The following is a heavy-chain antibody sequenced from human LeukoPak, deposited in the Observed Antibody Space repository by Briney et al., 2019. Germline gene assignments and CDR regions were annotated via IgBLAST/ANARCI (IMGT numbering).Heavy chain of an antibody. V-gene: IGHV1-69*06. CDR3: VRSIAYYYSGMDV. CDR1: GGTFSSYA. CDR2: IIPIFGTA. Sequence: SVKVSCKASGGTFSSYAISWVRQAPGQGLEWMGGIIPIFGTANYAQKFQGRVTITADKSTSTAYMELSSLRSEDTAVYYCVRSIAYYYSGMDVWGKGTTVTVSS. D-gene: IGHD3-10*01. J-gene: IGHJ6*04.